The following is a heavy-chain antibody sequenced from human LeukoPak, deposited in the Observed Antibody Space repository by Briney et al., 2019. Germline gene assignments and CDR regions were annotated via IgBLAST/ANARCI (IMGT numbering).Heavy chain of an antibody. D-gene: IGHD6-19*01. Sequence: ASVKVSCKASGYTFTSYGISWVRQAPGQGLEWMGWISAYNGNTNYAQKLQGRVTMTTDTSTSTAYTELRSLRSDDTAVYYCARASGWYSQGHNWFDPWGQGTLVTVSS. CDR1: GYTFTSYG. CDR2: ISAYNGNT. J-gene: IGHJ5*02. CDR3: ARASGWYSQGHNWFDP. V-gene: IGHV1-18*01.